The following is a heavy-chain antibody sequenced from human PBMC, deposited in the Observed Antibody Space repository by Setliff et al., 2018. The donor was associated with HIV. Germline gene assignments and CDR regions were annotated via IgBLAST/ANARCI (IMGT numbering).Heavy chain of an antibody. CDR2: FFPSGST. V-gene: IGHV4-61*02. CDR1: GGSISRSRHF. D-gene: IGHD2-2*01. CDR3: AKDQGCSRTSCYGNYYYGMDV. J-gene: IGHJ6*02. Sequence: SETLSLTCTVSGGSISRSRHFWSWIRQPAGKGLEWIGRFFPSGSTHYNPSLKSRVTISVDTSKNQFSLKLSSVTAADTAVYYCAKDQGCSRTSCYGNYYYGMDVWGQGTTVTVSS.